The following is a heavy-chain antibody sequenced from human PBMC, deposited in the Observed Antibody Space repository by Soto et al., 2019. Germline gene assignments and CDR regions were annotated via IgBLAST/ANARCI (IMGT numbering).Heavy chain of an antibody. J-gene: IGHJ4*02. V-gene: IGHV1-8*01. D-gene: IGHD5-12*01. CDR3: ERGYSGYDYSDY. CDR1: GYTFTSYD. CDR2: MNPNSGNT. Sequence: ASVKVSCKASGYTFTSYDINWVRQATGQGLEWMGWMNPNSGNTGYAQKFQGRVTMTRNTSISTAYMELSSLRSEDTAVYYCERGYSGYDYSDYWGQGTLVTVSP.